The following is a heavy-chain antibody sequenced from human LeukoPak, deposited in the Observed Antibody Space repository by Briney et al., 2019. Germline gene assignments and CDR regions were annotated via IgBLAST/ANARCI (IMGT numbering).Heavy chain of an antibody. Sequence: GGSLRLSCAASGFTFSSYGVHWVRQAPGKGLEWVAFIRYDGSNKYYADSVKGRFTISRDNSKNTLYLQMNSLRAEDTAVYYCANPRIVGATRDYWGQGTLVTVSS. CDR2: IRYDGSNK. V-gene: IGHV3-30*02. D-gene: IGHD1-26*01. CDR1: GFTFSSYG. CDR3: ANPRIVGATRDY. J-gene: IGHJ4*02.